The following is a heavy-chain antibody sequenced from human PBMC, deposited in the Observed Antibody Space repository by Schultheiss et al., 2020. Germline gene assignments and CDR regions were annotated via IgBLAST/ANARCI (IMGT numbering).Heavy chain of an antibody. CDR2: INTNTGNP. J-gene: IGHJ6*03. V-gene: IGHV7-4-1*01. CDR3: ARRGKENTAMAPLYYYRDV. D-gene: IGHD5-18*01. CDR1: GYTFTSYA. Sequence: ASVKVSCKASGYTFTSYAMNWVRQAPGQGLEWMGWINTNTGNPTYAQGFTGRFVFSLDTSVSTAYLQICSLKAEDTAVYYCARRGKENTAMAPLYYYRDVWGKGTTVTVAS.